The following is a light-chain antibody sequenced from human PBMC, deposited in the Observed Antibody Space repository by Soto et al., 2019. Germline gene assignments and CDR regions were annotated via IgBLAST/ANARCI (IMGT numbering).Light chain of an antibody. Sequence: QSALTQPASVSGSPGQSISISCTGTSSDIGAYKYVSWYQQHPGKAPKLIIFKVTNRPSGVSNRFSGSQSGNTASLTISGLQAEDEAHYYCFSYTIRNTRVFGGGIKLTVL. J-gene: IGLJ3*02. CDR2: KVT. V-gene: IGLV2-14*01. CDR1: SSDIGAYKY. CDR3: FSYTIRNTRV.